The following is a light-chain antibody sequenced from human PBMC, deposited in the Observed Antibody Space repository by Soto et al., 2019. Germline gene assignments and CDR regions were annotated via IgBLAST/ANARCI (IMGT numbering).Light chain of an antibody. CDR1: QSVSSSY. V-gene: IGKV3-20*01. Sequence: IVLTQSPGTLSLSPGERATLSCRASQSVSSSYLAWYQQKPGQAPRLLIYGAASRATGIPDRFSGSGSGTDFTLTISSLEPEDFAIYYWQEYGGSPWTFGQGTKVEIK. CDR3: QEYGGSPWT. J-gene: IGKJ1*01. CDR2: GAA.